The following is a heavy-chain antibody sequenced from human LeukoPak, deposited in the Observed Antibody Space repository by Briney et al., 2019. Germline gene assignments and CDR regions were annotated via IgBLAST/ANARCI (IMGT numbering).Heavy chain of an antibody. CDR1: GRSISSYY. CDR2: IYYSGST. Sequence: PSEALSLTCTVSGRSISSYYWSWIRQPPGKGLEWIGYIYYSGSTNYNPSLKSRVTISVDTSKNQFSLKLSSVTAADTAVYYCARAGAHYYDSSGYDYWGQGTLVTVSS. J-gene: IGHJ4*02. V-gene: IGHV4-59*01. CDR3: ARAGAHYYDSSGYDY. D-gene: IGHD3-22*01.